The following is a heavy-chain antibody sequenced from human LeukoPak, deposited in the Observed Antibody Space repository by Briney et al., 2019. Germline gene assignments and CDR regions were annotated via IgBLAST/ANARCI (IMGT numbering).Heavy chain of an antibody. J-gene: IGHJ4*02. CDR1: GFTLGSHD. V-gene: IGHV3-13*01. D-gene: IGHD2-15*01. CDR2: VSSGFHA. CDR3: VSFLQVAATRAADY. Sequence: GGSLRLSCTASGFTLGSHDMHWVRQIPGQGLEWVAAVSSGFHAFFADSVQGRFTISRDNSKNTLYLQMNSLRAEDTAVYYCVSFLQVAATRAADYWGQGTLVTVSS.